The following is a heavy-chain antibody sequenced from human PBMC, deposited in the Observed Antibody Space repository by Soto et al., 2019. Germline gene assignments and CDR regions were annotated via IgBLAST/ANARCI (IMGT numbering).Heavy chain of an antibody. CDR1: GFTFSSYG. CDR2: IWYDGSNK. J-gene: IGHJ6*02. Sequence: QVQLVESGGGVVQPGRSLRLSCASSGFTFSSYGMHWVRQAPGKGLEWVAVIWYDGSNKYYADSVKGRFTISRDNSKNTLYLQMNSLRAEDTAVYYCARDRDYCSGGSCPSPYYYYGMDVWGQGTTVTVSS. V-gene: IGHV3-33*01. CDR3: ARDRDYCSGGSCPSPYYYYGMDV. D-gene: IGHD2-15*01.